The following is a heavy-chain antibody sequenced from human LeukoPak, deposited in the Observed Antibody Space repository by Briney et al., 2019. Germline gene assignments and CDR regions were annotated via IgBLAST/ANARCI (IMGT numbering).Heavy chain of an antibody. CDR3: ARRRYDWGGDFAN. Sequence: GGSLRLSCAASGFTVSSYAMGWVRQAPGKGLEWVSAIGGGGTLYYADSVKGRFSISGDISKNTLLLQMSSLRAEDTAVYYCARRRYDWGGDFANWGQGTLVTVSS. CDR2: IGGGGTL. D-gene: IGHD3-16*01. J-gene: IGHJ4*02. CDR1: GFTVSSYA. V-gene: IGHV3-23*01.